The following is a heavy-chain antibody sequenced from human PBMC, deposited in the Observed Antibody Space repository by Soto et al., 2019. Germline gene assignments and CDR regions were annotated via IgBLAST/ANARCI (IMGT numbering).Heavy chain of an antibody. V-gene: IGHV3-23*01. Sequence: EVQLLESGGGLVQPGGSLRLSCAASGFTFSSYAVSWVRQAPGKGLEWVSVISGSGDSTYYADSVKGRFTIPRDNSKNTLYLQMNSLRAEDTAVYYCSRRSSGWYFDYWGQGTLVTVSS. CDR3: SRRSSGWYFDY. CDR2: ISGSGDST. CDR1: GFTFSSYA. D-gene: IGHD6-19*01. J-gene: IGHJ4*02.